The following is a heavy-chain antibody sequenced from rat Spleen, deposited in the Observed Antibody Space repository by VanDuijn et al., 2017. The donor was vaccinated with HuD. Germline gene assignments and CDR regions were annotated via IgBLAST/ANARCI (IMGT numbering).Heavy chain of an antibody. CDR1: GFTFSDYY. CDR3: ASRTGTWFAY. J-gene: IGHJ3*01. Sequence: EVQLVESDGGLVQPGRSLKLSCAASGFTFSDYYMAWVRRTPTKGLEWVATIGYAGSRTYYRGSVKGRFTISRDNAKNIPYLQMDSLRSEDTATYYCASRTGTWFAYWGQGTLVTVSS. CDR2: IGYAGSRT. D-gene: IGHD5-1*01. V-gene: IGHV5-7*01.